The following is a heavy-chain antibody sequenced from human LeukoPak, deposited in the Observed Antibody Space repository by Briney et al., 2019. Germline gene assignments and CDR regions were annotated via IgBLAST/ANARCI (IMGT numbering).Heavy chain of an antibody. CDR2: IKQDGSEK. V-gene: IGHV3-7*01. CDR1: GFTFSSYW. Sequence: GGSLRLSCAASGFTFSSYWMSWVRQAPGKGLEGVANIKQDGSEKYYVDSVKGRFTISRDNAKNSLYLQMNSLRAEDTAVYYCARDSPLYYDILTTAFDIWGQGTMVTVSS. CDR3: ARDSPLYYDILTTAFDI. J-gene: IGHJ3*02. D-gene: IGHD3-9*01.